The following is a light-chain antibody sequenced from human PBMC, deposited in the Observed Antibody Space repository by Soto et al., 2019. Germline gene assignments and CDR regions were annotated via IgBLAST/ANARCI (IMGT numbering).Light chain of an antibody. CDR3: QQYNVYSWT. CDR2: EAS. J-gene: IGKJ1*01. V-gene: IGKV1-5*03. CDR1: QNINSW. Sequence: INQSPSTLSATVGDGVTITCRASQNINSWLAWYQQKPGKAPKLLIYEASSLEKGVPARFGGSGSGTEFTLTISSLQPDDFAPYYCQQYNVYSWTFGQGSKVDTK.